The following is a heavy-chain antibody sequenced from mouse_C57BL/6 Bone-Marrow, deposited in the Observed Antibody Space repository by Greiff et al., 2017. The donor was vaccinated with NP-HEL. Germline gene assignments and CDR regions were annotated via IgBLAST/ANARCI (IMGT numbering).Heavy chain of an antibody. J-gene: IGHJ2*01. Sequence: EVNLVESGGDLVKPGGSLKLSCAASGFTFSSYGMSWVRQTPDKRLEWVATISSGGSYTYYPDSVKGRFTISRDNAKNTLYLQMSSLKSEDTAMYYCARHPTVVATEGYFDYWGQGTTLTVSS. CDR2: ISSGGSYT. V-gene: IGHV5-6*01. CDR1: GFTFSSYG. CDR3: ARHPTVVATEGYFDY. D-gene: IGHD1-1*01.